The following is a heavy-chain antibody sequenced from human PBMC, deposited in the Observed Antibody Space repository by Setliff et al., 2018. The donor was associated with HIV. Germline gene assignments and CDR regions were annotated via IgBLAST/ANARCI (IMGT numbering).Heavy chain of an antibody. D-gene: IGHD3-10*01. Sequence: PSETLSLTCDVSGFSITDAFYWAWIRQSPGKGLEWIGSINHSGSTYCTRSLKSRVTMSVDTSKNHISLKLSSVLAADTAMYFCARQPPLSVLQVWFDDYWGQGTLVTVSS. J-gene: IGHJ4*02. CDR2: INHSGST. V-gene: IGHV4-38-2*01. CDR1: GFSITDAFY. CDR3: ARQPPLSVLQVWFDDY.